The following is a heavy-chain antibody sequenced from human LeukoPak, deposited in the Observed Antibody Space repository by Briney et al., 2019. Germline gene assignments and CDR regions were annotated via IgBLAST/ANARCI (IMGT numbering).Heavy chain of an antibody. D-gene: IGHD2-2*01. J-gene: IGHJ4*02. Sequence: ASVKVSCKASGYTFTGYYMHWVRQASGQGLEWMGWINPNSGGTNYAQKFQGWVTMTRDTSISTAYMELSRLRSDDTAVYYCARAQDIVVVPAANYYFDYWGQGTLVTVSS. V-gene: IGHV1-2*04. CDR1: GYTFTGYY. CDR2: INPNSGGT. CDR3: ARAQDIVVVPAANYYFDY.